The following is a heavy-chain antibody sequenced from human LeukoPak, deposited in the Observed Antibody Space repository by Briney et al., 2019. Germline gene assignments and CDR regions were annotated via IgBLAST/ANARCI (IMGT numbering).Heavy chain of an antibody. CDR2: TYHTGNT. Sequence: PSETLSLTCTVSGGSISNSFWSWIRQPPGKGLEWIAYTYHTGNTKYNPSLKSRVTISVDTSKNQFSLRLSSVTAADTAVYYCARDSGSSPTFDYWGQGTLVTVSS. V-gene: IGHV4-59*01. D-gene: IGHD1-26*01. CDR1: GGSISNSF. J-gene: IGHJ4*02. CDR3: ARDSGSSPTFDY.